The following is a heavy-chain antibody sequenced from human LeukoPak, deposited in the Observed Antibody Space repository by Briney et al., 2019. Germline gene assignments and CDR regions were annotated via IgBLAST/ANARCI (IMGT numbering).Heavy chain of an antibody. Sequence: PGGSLRLSCAASGFTFSDYYMSWIRQAPGKRLEWVSYISSSGSTIYYADSVKGRFTISRDNAKNTLNLQMNSLRAEDTAVYYCARDLGQYYDTSDNWFDPWGQGTLVTVSS. CDR1: GFTFSDYY. CDR3: ARDLGQYYDTSDNWFDP. CDR2: ISSSGSTI. J-gene: IGHJ5*02. V-gene: IGHV3-11*04. D-gene: IGHD3-22*01.